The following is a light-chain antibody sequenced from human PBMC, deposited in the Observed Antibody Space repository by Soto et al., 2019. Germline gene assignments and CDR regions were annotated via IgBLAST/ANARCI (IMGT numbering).Light chain of an antibody. Sequence: SYELTQPPSVSVAPGQTARITCGGDNIGSKSVHRYQQKPGQAPVLVVYNDRDRPSGIPERFSGSNSGNTATLTISRVEDGDEADYYCQLWVSSSHHFYAFGTGTKRT. J-gene: IGLJ1*01. CDR2: NDR. CDR3: QLWVSSSHHFYA. CDR1: NIGSKS. V-gene: IGLV3-21*02.